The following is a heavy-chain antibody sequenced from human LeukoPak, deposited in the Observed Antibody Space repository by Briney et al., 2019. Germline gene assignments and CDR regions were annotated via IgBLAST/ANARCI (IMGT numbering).Heavy chain of an antibody. Sequence: SETLSLTCTVSGDSISSYYWNWIRQPPGKGLEWIGYIYYSGSTKYNASLKSRVTISLDTSNNQFSLKLRSMTAADTAVYYCVRSYSSGPFDLWGQGTLVIASS. J-gene: IGHJ4*02. CDR2: IYYSGST. D-gene: IGHD6-19*01. CDR1: GDSISSYY. V-gene: IGHV4-59*01. CDR3: VRSYSSGPFDL.